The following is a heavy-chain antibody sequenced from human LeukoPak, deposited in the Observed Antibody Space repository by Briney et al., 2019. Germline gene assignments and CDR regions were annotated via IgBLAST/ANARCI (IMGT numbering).Heavy chain of an antibody. D-gene: IGHD3-3*01. Sequence: ASVKVSCKASGYTFTSCGISWVRQAPGQGLEWMGWISAYNGNTNYAQKLQGRVTMTTDTSTSTAYMELRSLRSDDTAVYYCARDDEYDFWSGYDQTTIPVRFDYWGQGTLVTVSS. V-gene: IGHV1-18*01. J-gene: IGHJ4*02. CDR1: GYTFTSCG. CDR2: ISAYNGNT. CDR3: ARDDEYDFWSGYDQTTIPVRFDY.